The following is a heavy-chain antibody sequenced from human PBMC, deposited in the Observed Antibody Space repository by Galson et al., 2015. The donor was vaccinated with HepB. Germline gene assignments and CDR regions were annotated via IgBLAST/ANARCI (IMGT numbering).Heavy chain of an antibody. CDR3: ARESQGGGVVITYYYYYGMDV. CDR1: GFTFSSYA. J-gene: IGHJ6*02. D-gene: IGHD3-3*01. CDR2: ISYDGSNK. Sequence: SLRLSCAASGFTFSSYAMHWVRQAPGKGLEWVAVISYDGSNKYYADSVKGRFTISRDNSKNTLYLQMNSLRAEDTAVYYCARESQGGGVVITYYYYYGMDVWGQGTTVTVSS. V-gene: IGHV3-30-3*01.